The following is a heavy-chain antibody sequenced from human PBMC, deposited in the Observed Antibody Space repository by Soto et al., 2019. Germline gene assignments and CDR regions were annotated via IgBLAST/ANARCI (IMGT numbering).Heavy chain of an antibody. CDR2: IYWDDDK. Sequence: QITLKESDPTQVKPTQTLTLTCTFSGFSLRTTGVGVGWIRQPPGKALEWLGIIYWDDDKRYNPSLKTRLTITKDTSKNQVVLTMTNMDPVDTAAYYCAHRRGADIFDPWGQGILVTVSS. V-gene: IGHV2-5*02. CDR1: GFSLRTTGVG. CDR3: AHRRGADIFDP. J-gene: IGHJ5*02. D-gene: IGHD1-26*01.